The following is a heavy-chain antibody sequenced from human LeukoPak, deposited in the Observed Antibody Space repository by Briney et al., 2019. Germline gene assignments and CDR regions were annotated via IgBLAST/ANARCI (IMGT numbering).Heavy chain of an antibody. CDR1: GYTFTGYY. J-gene: IGHJ3*02. D-gene: IGHD3-22*01. CDR3: AREDNYYDSSGYRDAFDI. Sequence: GASVKVSCKASGYTFTGYYMHWVLQAPGQGLEWMGWINPNSGGTNYAQKFQGRVTMTRDTSISTAYMELSRLRSDDTAVYYCAREDNYYDSSGYRDAFDIWGQGTMVTASS. V-gene: IGHV1-2*02. CDR2: INPNSGGT.